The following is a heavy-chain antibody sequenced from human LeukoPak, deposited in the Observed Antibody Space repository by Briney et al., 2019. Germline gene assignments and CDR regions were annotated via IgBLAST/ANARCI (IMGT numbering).Heavy chain of an antibody. CDR2: IKQDGSEM. CDR1: GFTFSTDW. Sequence: GGSLRLSCAASGFTFSTDWMSWVRQAPGKGPEGVANIKQDGSEMYYVDSVKGRFTISRDNAKNSLYLQMNGLRSEDTAMYYCARDKIVGATLFDFWGQGILVTVSS. D-gene: IGHD1-26*01. V-gene: IGHV3-7*01. J-gene: IGHJ4*02. CDR3: ARDKIVGATLFDF.